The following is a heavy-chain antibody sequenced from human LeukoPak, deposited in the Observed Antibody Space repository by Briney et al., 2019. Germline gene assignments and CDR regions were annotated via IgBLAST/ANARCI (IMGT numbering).Heavy chain of an antibody. D-gene: IGHD2-15*01. CDR2: ISGDNGNT. V-gene: IGHV1-18*01. CDR1: GYTLTELS. CDR3: ARDLPLGSMGGSAFDL. J-gene: IGHJ4*02. Sequence: ASVKVSCKVSGYTLTELSMHWVRQAPGQGLEWMGWISGDNGNTDYPQTLQDRFTMTTDTSTNTAYMELRNLRSDDTAVYYCARDLPLGSMGGSAFDLWGQGTLVIVSS.